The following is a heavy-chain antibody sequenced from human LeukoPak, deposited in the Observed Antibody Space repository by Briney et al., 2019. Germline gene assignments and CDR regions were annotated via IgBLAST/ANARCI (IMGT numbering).Heavy chain of an antibody. CDR3: ARDGGPEWELHLGFDY. CDR1: GFTFSSYS. V-gene: IGHV3-21*01. CDR2: ISSSSSYI. Sequence: GGSLRLSCAASGFTFSSYSMNWVRQAPGKGLEWVSSISSSSSYIYYADSVKGRFTISRDNAKNSLYLQMNSLRAEDTAVYYCARDGGPEWELHLGFDYWGQGTLVTVSS. J-gene: IGHJ4*02. D-gene: IGHD1-26*01.